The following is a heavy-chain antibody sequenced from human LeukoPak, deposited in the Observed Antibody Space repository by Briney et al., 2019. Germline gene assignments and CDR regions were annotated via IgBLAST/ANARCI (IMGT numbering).Heavy chain of an antibody. CDR3: ARGSIAVAGTPWGHAAFDI. Sequence: SETLSLTCTVSGGSISSYYWSWIRQPPGKGLEWIGYICYSGSTNYNPSLKSRVTISVDTSKNQFSLKLSSVTAADTAVYYCARGSIAVAGTPWGHAAFDIWGQGTMVTVSS. V-gene: IGHV4-59*01. D-gene: IGHD6-19*01. J-gene: IGHJ3*02. CDR2: ICYSGST. CDR1: GGSISSYY.